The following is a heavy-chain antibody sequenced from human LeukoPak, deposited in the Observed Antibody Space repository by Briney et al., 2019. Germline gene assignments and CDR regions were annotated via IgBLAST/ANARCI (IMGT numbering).Heavy chain of an antibody. CDR3: ARGGLRNPVVMAPTGYYFDH. CDR1: GGSISSSTYY. CDR2: IYYSGST. J-gene: IGHJ4*02. D-gene: IGHD2-8*01. V-gene: IGHV4-39*07. Sequence: PSETLSLTCTVSGGSISSSTYYWGWIRQPPGKGLEWIGSIYYSGSTYYNPSLKSRVTISVDTSKNQFSLKLSSVTAADTAVYYCARGGLRNPVVMAPTGYYFDHWGQGTLVTVSS.